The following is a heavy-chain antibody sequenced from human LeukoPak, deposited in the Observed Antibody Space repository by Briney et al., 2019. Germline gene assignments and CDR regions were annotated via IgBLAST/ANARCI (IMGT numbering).Heavy chain of an antibody. J-gene: IGHJ4*02. CDR1: GFTFGDYA. V-gene: IGHV3-49*04. CDR2: IRRKGYDRTT. D-gene: IGHD4-17*01. Sequence: GRSLRLSCTPSGFTFGDYAMSWVRQAPGKGLEWVGFIRRKGYDRTTQYAASVKGRFTISRDDSKSIAYLQMNSLKTEDTAVYYCTRHMTTVTPYYFDYWDQGTLVTVSS. CDR3: TRHMTTVTPYYFDY.